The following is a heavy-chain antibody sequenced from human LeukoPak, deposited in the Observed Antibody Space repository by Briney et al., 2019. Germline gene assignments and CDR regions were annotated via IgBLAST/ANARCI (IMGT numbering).Heavy chain of an antibody. D-gene: IGHD3-3*01. CDR3: ARVGTIFGVTSRYWFDP. V-gene: IGHV1-3*01. CDR2: INAGNGNT. J-gene: IGHJ5*02. CDR1: GYAFTNYA. Sequence: ASVKVSCKASGYAFTNYAMHWLRQAPGQRLEWMGRINAGNGNTKYSQKFQGRVTITRDTSASTAYMELSSLRSEDTAVYYCARVGTIFGVTSRYWFDPWGQGTLVTVSS.